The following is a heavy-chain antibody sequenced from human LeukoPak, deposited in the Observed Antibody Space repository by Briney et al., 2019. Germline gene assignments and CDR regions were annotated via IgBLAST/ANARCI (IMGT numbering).Heavy chain of an antibody. CDR3: ARDALAYCGGDCYSADWYFDL. Sequence: ASVKVSCKASGYTFTSYGISWVRQAPGQGLEWMGWISAYNSNTNYAQKLQGRVTMTTDTSTSTAYMELRSLRSDDTAVYYCARDALAYCGGDCYSADWYFDLWGRGTLVTVSS. J-gene: IGHJ2*01. D-gene: IGHD2-21*02. CDR2: ISAYNSNT. V-gene: IGHV1-18*01. CDR1: GYTFTSYG.